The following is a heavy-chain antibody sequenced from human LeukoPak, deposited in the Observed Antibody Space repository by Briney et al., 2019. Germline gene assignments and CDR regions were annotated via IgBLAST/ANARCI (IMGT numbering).Heavy chain of an antibody. V-gene: IGHV3-7*03. Sequence: GGSLRLSCAASGFTFSSYWMSWVRQAPGKGLEWVANIKQDGSEKYYVDSVKGRFTISRDFSKNTLYLQMNSLRADDTAVYYCARDSSGPAFWGQGTLVTVSS. D-gene: IGHD6-19*01. CDR2: IKQDGSEK. CDR1: GFTFSSYW. CDR3: ARDSSGPAF. J-gene: IGHJ4*02.